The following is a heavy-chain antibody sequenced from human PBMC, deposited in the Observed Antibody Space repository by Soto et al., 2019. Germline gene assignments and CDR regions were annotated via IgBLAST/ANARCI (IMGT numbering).Heavy chain of an antibody. V-gene: IGHV4-59*02. CDR1: GGSVNNYY. CDR3: ARDSSNSWYSPMDP. Sequence: SETLSLTCTVSGGSVNNYYWSWVRLSPGKGLEWIGYIYYTGRTNYNPSLESRVTISVDTSKNQLSLKLRSVTAADTAVYYCARDSSNSWYSPMDPWGQGILVTVSS. J-gene: IGHJ5*02. D-gene: IGHD1-1*01. CDR2: IYYTGRT.